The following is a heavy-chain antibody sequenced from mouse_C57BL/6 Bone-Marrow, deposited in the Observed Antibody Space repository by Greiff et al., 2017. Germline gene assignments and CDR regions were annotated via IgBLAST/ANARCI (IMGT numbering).Heavy chain of an antibody. Sequence: QVQLKESGPELVKPGASVKISCKASGYAFSSSWMNWVKQRPGKGLEWIGRIYPGDGDTNYNGKFKGKATLTADKSSSTAYMQLSSLTSEDSAVYFWAGEGVGGYWGQGTTLTVSS. D-gene: IGHD1-1*02. CDR2: IYPGDGDT. CDR1: GYAFSSSW. J-gene: IGHJ2*01. V-gene: IGHV1-82*01. CDR3: AGEGVGGY.